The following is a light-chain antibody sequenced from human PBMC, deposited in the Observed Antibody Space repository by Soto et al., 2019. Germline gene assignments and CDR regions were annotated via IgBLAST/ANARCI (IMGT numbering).Light chain of an antibody. J-gene: IGKJ4*01. CDR1: QSVSNNY. Sequence: IVLTQSPGTLSLSPGERATLSCRASQSVSNNYLAWYQRRPGQAPSLLIFTASSRATGIPDRFSGSGSRTDFTLTISRLEPEDSGVYYCQQYGSPALTFGGGTRVEIK. CDR2: TAS. CDR3: QQYGSPALT. V-gene: IGKV3-20*01.